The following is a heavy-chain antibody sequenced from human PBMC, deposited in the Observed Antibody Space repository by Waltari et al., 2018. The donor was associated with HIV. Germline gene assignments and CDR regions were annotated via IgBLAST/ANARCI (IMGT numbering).Heavy chain of an antibody. CDR1: GGMFLSYG. J-gene: IGHJ4*02. D-gene: IGHD6-19*01. CDR2: ISAYNGNT. Sequence: QVQLVQSGAEVRRPGSSVKVSCKASGGMFLSYGISSVRQAPGQGLEWMGWISAYNGNTNYAQKLQGRVTMTTDTSTSTAYMELRSLRSDDTAVYYCARGPSSGWYDYWGQGTLVTVSS. CDR3: ARGPSSGWYDY. V-gene: IGHV1-18*01.